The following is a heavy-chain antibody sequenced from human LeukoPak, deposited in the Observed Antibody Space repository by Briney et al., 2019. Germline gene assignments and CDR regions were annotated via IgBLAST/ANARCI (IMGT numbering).Heavy chain of an antibody. J-gene: IGHJ4*02. V-gene: IGHV3-21*01. CDR1: GFTFSSYS. Sequence: GGSLRLSCAASGFTFSSYSMNWVRQAPGKGLEWVSSISSSSSYIYYADSVKGRFTISRDNAKNSLYLQMNSLRAEDTAVYYCARELYCSSTSCYSGGLDYWGQGTLVTVSS. D-gene: IGHD2-2*01. CDR3: ARELYCSSTSCYSGGLDY. CDR2: ISSSSSYI.